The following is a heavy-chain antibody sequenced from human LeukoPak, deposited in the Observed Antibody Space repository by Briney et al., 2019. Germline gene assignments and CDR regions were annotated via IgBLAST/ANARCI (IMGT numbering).Heavy chain of an antibody. V-gene: IGHV3-74*01. J-gene: IGHJ6*03. CDR2: IDSDGITS. D-gene: IGHD6-6*01. CDR3: ARSAYTTSRMDV. CDR1: GFTFSSYW. Sequence: PGGSLTLSCAASGFTFSSYWMHWVRQAPGKGLVWLSCIDSDGITSTYADSVKGRFTIPRDNAKNTLFLQMNSLRAEDTAVYYCARSAYTTSRMDVWGKGTTVTVSS.